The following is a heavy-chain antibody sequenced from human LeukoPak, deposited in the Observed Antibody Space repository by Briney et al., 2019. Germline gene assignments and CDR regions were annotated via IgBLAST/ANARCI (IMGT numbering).Heavy chain of an antibody. D-gene: IGHD6-6*01. J-gene: IGHJ5*02. Sequence: GASVKDSCKASGYTFTSYGISWVRQAPGQGLKWMGWISAYNGNTNYAQNLQGRVTMTTDTSTSTAYMELRSLRSDDTAVYYCARVPIAARFRWFDPWGQGTLVTVSS. V-gene: IGHV1-18*01. CDR2: ISAYNGNT. CDR1: GYTFTSYG. CDR3: ARVPIAARFRWFDP.